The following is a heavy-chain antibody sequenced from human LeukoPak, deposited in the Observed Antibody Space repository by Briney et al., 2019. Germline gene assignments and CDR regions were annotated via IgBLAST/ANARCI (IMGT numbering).Heavy chain of an antibody. V-gene: IGHV3-23*01. Sequence: QSGGSLRLSCAASGFTFSSYAMSWVRQAPGKGLEWVSAISGSGGSTYYADSVKGRFTISRDNSKNTLYLQMNSLRAEGTAVYYCAKARRVGATFDYWGQGTLVTVSS. J-gene: IGHJ4*02. CDR1: GFTFSSYA. D-gene: IGHD1-26*01. CDR2: ISGSGGST. CDR3: AKARRVGATFDY.